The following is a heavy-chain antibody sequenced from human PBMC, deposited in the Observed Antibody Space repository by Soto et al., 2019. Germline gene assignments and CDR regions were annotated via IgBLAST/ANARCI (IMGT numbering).Heavy chain of an antibody. V-gene: IGHV3-23*01. CDR1: GVTCSNYA. CDR3: AKNQPSWATRAAFDY. D-gene: IGHD2-2*01. CDR2: ISGGSGDST. J-gene: IGHJ4*02. Sequence: GGSLSLSCAASGVTCSNYAMNWVRPAPGKGLEWVSGISGGSGDSTFYADSVKGRFTISRDNSKNTLHLQMNSLRTEDTAVYYCAKNQPSWATRAAFDYWGQGTLVTVSS.